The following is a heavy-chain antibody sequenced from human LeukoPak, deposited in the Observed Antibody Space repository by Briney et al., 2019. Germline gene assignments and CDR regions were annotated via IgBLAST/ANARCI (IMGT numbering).Heavy chain of an antibody. J-gene: IGHJ4*02. V-gene: IGHV3-74*01. CDR2: INTDGTYL. CDR3: ARGRPHGNDY. Sequence: GGSLRLSCAASGFTFSNYWMHWVRQAPGKGLVWVSRINTDGTYLHYAESVKGRFTVSRDNAKNTLYLQMNSLRVEDTAVYYCARGRPHGNDYWGQGTLVTVSS. CDR1: GFTFSNYW. D-gene: IGHD4-23*01.